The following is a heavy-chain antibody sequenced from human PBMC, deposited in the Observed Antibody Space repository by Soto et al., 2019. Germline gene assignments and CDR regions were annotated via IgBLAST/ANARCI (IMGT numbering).Heavy chain of an antibody. Sequence: QVHLVQSGAEVKRPGSSVRVSCRASGGTFYTYAFTWLRQAPGQGREWMGGITPMIGTTKYAQKCHGRVTFSADESASTANMELSNLRSDDTAVYDCARDVSVRTSVFGFWGQGTLITVSS. CDR3: ARDVSVRTSVFGF. CDR1: GGTFYTYA. CDR2: ITPMIGTT. J-gene: IGHJ4*02. D-gene: IGHD3-10*01. V-gene: IGHV1-69*01.